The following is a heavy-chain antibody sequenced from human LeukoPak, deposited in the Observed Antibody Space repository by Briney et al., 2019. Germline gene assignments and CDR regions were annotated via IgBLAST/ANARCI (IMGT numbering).Heavy chain of an antibody. V-gene: IGHV1-69*04. Sequence: SVKVSCKASGGTFSSYAISWVRQAPGQGLEWMGRIIPILGIANYAQKFQGRVTITADKSTSTAYMELSSLRSEDTAVYYCARGRRGPTAMVDYWGQGTLVTVSS. D-gene: IGHD5-18*01. CDR2: IIPILGIA. CDR1: GGTFSSYA. J-gene: IGHJ4*02. CDR3: ARGRRGPTAMVDY.